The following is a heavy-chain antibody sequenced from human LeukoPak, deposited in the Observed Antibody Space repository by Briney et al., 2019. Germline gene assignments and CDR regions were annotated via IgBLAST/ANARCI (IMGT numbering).Heavy chain of an antibody. J-gene: IGHJ4*02. Sequence: GGSLRLSCAASGFTFSSYGMHWVRQAPGKGLEWVAVISYDGSNKYYADSVKGRFTISRDNSKNTLYLQMNSLRGEDTAVYYCAKAYGSTWLFDCWGQGTLVTVSS. CDR1: GFTFSSYG. D-gene: IGHD6-6*01. CDR2: ISYDGSNK. CDR3: AKAYGSTWLFDC. V-gene: IGHV3-30*18.